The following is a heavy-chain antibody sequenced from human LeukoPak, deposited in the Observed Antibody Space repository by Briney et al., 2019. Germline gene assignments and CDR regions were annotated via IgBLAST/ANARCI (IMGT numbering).Heavy chain of an antibody. J-gene: IGHJ4*02. CDR1: GFSFSSYA. V-gene: IGHV3-23*01. CDR2: ITGRGGTT. CDR3: AKSGRYCSDGGCYSSYFDC. Sequence: GGSLSLSCAASGFSFSSYAMNWVRQAPGKGLEWVSAITGRGGTTHYADSVEGRFTISRDNSRNTLYLQMNSLRAEDTAVYYCAKSGRYCSDGGCYSSYFDCWGQGTLVTVSS. D-gene: IGHD2-15*01.